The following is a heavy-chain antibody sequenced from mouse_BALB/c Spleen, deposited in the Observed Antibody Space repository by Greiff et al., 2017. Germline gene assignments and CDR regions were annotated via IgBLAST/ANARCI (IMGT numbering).Heavy chain of an antibody. D-gene: IGHD2-4*01. CDR1: GYSITSGYY. CDR3: ARAITGFAY. Sequence: EVQLQQSGPGLVKPSQSLSLTCSVTGYSITSGYYWNWIRQFPGNKLEWMGYISYDGSNNYNPSLKNRISITRDTSKNQFFLKLNSVTTEDTATYYCARAITGFAYWGQGTLVTVSA. CDR2: ISYDGSN. V-gene: IGHV3-6*02. J-gene: IGHJ3*01.